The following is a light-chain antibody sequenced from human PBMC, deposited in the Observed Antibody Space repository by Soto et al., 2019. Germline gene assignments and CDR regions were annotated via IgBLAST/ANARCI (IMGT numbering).Light chain of an antibody. CDR3: QQYNNWPPWP. CDR1: QSISSN. Sequence: EIVMTQSPATLSVSPGDRATLSCRASQSISSNLAWYQQKRGQAPRLLIYGASTRATGIPARFGGSGSGTEFTLTISSLQSEDFAVYYCQQYNNWPPWPFGQGTKV. J-gene: IGKJ1*01. CDR2: GAS. V-gene: IGKV3-15*01.